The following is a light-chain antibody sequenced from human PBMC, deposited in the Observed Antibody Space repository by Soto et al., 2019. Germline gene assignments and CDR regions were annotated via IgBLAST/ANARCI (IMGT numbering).Light chain of an antibody. CDR2: WAS. CDR1: QSVLYSSNNKNY. V-gene: IGKV4-1*01. CDR3: QQYGSSPPYT. J-gene: IGKJ2*01. Sequence: DIVMTQSPDSLAVSLGERATINYKSSQSVLYSSNNKNYLAWYQQKPGQPPKLLIYWASTRESGVPDRFSGSGSGTDFTLTISRLEPEDFAVYYCQQYGSSPPYTFGQGTKLEIK.